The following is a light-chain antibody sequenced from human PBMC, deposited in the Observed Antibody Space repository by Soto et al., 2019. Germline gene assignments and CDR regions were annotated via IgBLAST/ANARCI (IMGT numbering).Light chain of an antibody. J-gene: IGKJ4*01. V-gene: IGKV1-33*01. CDR3: QQYDNLPLT. CDR1: QDISNY. Sequence: DIQMTQSPSSLSASVGARVTITCQASQDISNYLNWYKQKPGKAPKLLIYDASNLETGVPSRLSGSGSGTDFTLTISSLQPEDIATYYCQQYDNLPLTFGGGTKVEIK. CDR2: DAS.